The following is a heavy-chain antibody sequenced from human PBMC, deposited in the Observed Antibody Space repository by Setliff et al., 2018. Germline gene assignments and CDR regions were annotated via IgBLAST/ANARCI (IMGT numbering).Heavy chain of an antibody. V-gene: IGHV2-26*01. D-gene: IGHD6-19*01. J-gene: IGHJ3*02. CDR2: IFSNDQK. CDR3: ARDHSGWYGCAFDI. Sequence: SGPTLVNPTETLTLTCTVSGFSLSNVGMGVTWIRQPPGKALEWLAHIFSNDQKSYNSSLKSRVTISKDTSKSQVALTMTNMDPVDTATYFCARDHSGWYGCAFDIWCPGTMVTVSS. CDR1: GFSLSNVGMG.